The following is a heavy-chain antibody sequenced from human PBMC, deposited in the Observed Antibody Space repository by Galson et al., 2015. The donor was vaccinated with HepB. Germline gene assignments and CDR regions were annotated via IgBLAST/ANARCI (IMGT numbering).Heavy chain of an antibody. V-gene: IGHV3-23*01. J-gene: IGHJ6*02. CDR2: ISGSGDST. CDR1: GYSFSKFG. Sequence: SCKASGYSFSKFGISWVRQAPGKGLEWVSAISGSGDSTYNADSVKGRFTISRDNSNNTLYLQMNSLRAEDTAVYYCAKTDNYDFWRGFGGRMDVWGQGTTVTVSS. D-gene: IGHD3-3*01. CDR3: AKTDNYDFWRGFGGRMDV.